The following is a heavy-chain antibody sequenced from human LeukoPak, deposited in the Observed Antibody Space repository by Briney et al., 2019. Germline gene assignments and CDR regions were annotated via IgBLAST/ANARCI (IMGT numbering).Heavy chain of an antibody. Sequence: PGRSLRLSCAASGFTFSSYAMHWVRQAPGKGLEWVAVISYDGSNKYYADSVKGRFTISRDNAKDSLYLQMNSLRAEDTAVYYCARDTPLEWSTPFYYGMDVWGQGTTVTVSS. V-gene: IGHV3-30*04. D-gene: IGHD3-3*01. CDR1: GFTFSSYA. CDR2: ISYDGSNK. J-gene: IGHJ6*02. CDR3: ARDTPLEWSTPFYYGMDV.